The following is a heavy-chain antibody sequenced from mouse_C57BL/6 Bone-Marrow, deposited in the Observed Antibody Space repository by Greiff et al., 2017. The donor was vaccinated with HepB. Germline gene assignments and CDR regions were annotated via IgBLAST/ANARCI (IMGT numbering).Heavy chain of an antibody. V-gene: IGHV5-6*01. CDR2: ISSGGSYT. J-gene: IGHJ3*01. CDR1: GFTFSSYG. CDR3: ARHHLWSYFAY. Sequence: EVKLMESGGDLVKPGGSLKLSCAASGFTFSSYGMSWVRQTPDKRLEWVATISSGGSYTYYPDSVKGRFTISRDNAKNTLYLQMSSLKSEDTAMYYCARHHLWSYFAYWGQGTLVTVSA. D-gene: IGHD1-1*02.